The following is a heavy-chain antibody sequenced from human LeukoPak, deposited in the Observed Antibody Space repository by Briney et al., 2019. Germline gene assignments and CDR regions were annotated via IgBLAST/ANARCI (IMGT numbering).Heavy chain of an antibody. D-gene: IGHD3-10*01. CDR3: AKRHREVRTTYYFDY. Sequence: GGSLRLSCAASGFTFSSYGMHWVRQAPGKGLEWVAVISYDGSNKYYADSVKGRFTISRDNSKNTLYLQMNSLRAEDTAVYYCAKRHREVRTTYYFDYWGQGTLVTVSS. V-gene: IGHV3-30*18. CDR2: ISYDGSNK. CDR1: GFTFSSYG. J-gene: IGHJ4*02.